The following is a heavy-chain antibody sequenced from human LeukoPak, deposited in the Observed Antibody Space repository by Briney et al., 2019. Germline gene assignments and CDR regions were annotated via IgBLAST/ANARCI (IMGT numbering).Heavy chain of an antibody. CDR3: ARGRGYCSGGSCYDYFDY. CDR1: GFTVSGHP. D-gene: IGHD2-15*01. Sequence: GGSLRLSCAASGFTVSGHPMSWVRQAPGKGLEWVSVIYRGGNTYYADSVKGRFTISTDNSKNTLYLQMNSLRAEDTAVYYCARGRGYCSGGSCYDYFDYWGQGTLVTVSS. CDR2: IYRGGNT. V-gene: IGHV3-53*01. J-gene: IGHJ4*02.